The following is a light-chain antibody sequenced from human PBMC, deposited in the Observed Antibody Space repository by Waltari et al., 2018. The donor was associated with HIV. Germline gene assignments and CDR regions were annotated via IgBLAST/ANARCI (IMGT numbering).Light chain of an antibody. CDR3: QQYTGRPLLT. V-gene: IGKV3-15*01. CDR1: QSVSKN. Sequence: DIVMTQSPATLSVSPGERATLSCRASQSVSKNLAWYQQKHGQPPRVLIFGASARASGVPARVSASGSGTEFTLTISSLHPEDSAVYYCQQYTGRPLLTFGQGTRVQIK. CDR2: GAS. J-gene: IGKJ5*01.